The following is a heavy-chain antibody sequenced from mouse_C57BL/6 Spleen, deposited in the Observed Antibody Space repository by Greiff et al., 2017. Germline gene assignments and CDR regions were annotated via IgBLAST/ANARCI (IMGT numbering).Heavy chain of an antibody. J-gene: IGHJ2*01. Sequence: EVQLQQSGPELVKPGASVKISCKASGYTFTDYYMNWVKQSPGKSLEWIGDINPKNGGTSYNQKFKGKATLTVDKSSSTAYMELRSLTCEDSAVYYCARGEDGYYVFDYWGQGTTLTVSS. V-gene: IGHV1-26*01. D-gene: IGHD2-3*01. CDR3: ARGEDGYYVFDY. CDR1: GYTFTDYY. CDR2: INPKNGGT.